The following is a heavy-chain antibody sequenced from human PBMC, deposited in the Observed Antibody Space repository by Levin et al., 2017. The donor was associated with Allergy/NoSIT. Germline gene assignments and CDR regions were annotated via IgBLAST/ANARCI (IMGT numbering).Heavy chain of an antibody. J-gene: IGHJ5*02. Sequence: PSETLSLTCTVSGGSISSGSYYWTWIRQPAGKGLEWIGRIYSSGTTNYNPSLKSRVTISEDTSKNQFSLKLSSVTAADTAVYYCARGVGSTSSNWFDPWGQGTLVTVSS. CDR2: IYSSGTT. CDR3: ARGVGSTSSNWFDP. D-gene: IGHD2-2*01. CDR1: GGSISSGSYY. V-gene: IGHV4-61*02.